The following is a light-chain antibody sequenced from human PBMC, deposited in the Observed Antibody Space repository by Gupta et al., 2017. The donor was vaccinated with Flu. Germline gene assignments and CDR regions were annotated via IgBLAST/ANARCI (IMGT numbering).Light chain of an antibody. CDR2: TND. J-gene: IGLJ3*02. CDR1: TSNIGTNT. CDR3: AAWDDSLNALV. Sequence: SLPTPPPSASATPGPRVTISCSGSTSNIGTNTVSWYQQLPGTAPKLLIYTNDQRPSGVPDRFSGSQSGTSASLAISELRSDDEGDYSCAAWDDSLNALVFGGGTKLTVL. V-gene: IGLV1-44*01.